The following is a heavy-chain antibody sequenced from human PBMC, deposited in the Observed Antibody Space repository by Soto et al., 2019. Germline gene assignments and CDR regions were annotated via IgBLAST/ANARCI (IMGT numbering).Heavy chain of an antibody. V-gene: IGHV3-30-3*01. CDR2: ISYDGSNK. CDR3: ARVMTTVTTYWYFDL. Sequence: QVPLVESGGGVVQPGRSLRLSCAASGFTFSSYAMHWVRQAPGKGLEWVAVISYDGSNKYYADSVKGRFTISRDNSKNTLYLQMNSLRAEDTAVYYCARVMTTVTTYWYFDLWGRGTLVTVSS. J-gene: IGHJ2*01. D-gene: IGHD4-17*01. CDR1: GFTFSSYA.